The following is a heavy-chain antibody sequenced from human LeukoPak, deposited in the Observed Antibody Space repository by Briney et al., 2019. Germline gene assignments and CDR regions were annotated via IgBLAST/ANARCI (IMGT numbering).Heavy chain of an antibody. CDR1: GYTFTGYY. CDR2: INPNSGGT. V-gene: IGHV1-2*02. J-gene: IGHJ6*02. Sequence: ASVKVSCKASGYTFTGYYMHWVRQAPGQGLEWMGWINPNSGGTNYAQKFQGRVTMTRDTSISTAYMELSSLRSEDTAVYYCAVLLGTISKYYYGMDVWGQGTTVTVSS. D-gene: IGHD3-3*01. CDR3: AVLLGTISKYYYGMDV.